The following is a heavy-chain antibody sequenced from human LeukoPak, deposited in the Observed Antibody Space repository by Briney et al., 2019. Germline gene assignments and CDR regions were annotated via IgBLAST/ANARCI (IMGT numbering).Heavy chain of an antibody. CDR3: ARDSSYCSSISCYPDY. Sequence: RSSETLSLTCAVSGASMSNYHWSWIRQPPGRGLEWIGYIYYSGSTNYNPSLKSRVTISVDTSKNQFSLKLSSVTAADTAVYYCARDSSYCSSISCYPDYWGQGTLVTVSS. CDR1: GASMSNYH. V-gene: IGHV4-59*01. D-gene: IGHD2-2*01. J-gene: IGHJ4*02. CDR2: IYYSGST.